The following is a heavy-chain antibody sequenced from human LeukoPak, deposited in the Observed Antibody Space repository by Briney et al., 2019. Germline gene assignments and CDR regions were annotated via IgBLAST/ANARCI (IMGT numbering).Heavy chain of an antibody. CDR3: ARDPSNTSGNYTYFDY. Sequence: ASVKVSCKASGYTFTRHGISWVRQAPRQGLEWMGWISAYNGDTKYAQNFQGRVTITTDTSTATAYMELRSLRYDDTAVYYCARDPSNTSGNYTYFDYWGQGTLVTVSS. J-gene: IGHJ4*02. V-gene: IGHV1-18*01. CDR1: GYTFTRHG. D-gene: IGHD3-22*01. CDR2: ISAYNGDT.